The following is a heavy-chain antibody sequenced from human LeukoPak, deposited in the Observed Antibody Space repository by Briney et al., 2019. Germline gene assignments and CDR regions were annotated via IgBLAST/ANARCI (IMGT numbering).Heavy chain of an antibody. CDR2: SSTYNGKT. J-gene: IGHJ4*02. Sequence: ASVKGSCKASGYTFTRYGISGVRQAPGQGGEGMGGSSTYNGKTNYVQRLQGRGTMTTDTSTSTDYMEVRRLRADETAGYYCERLPRNRHYYFHYWPQGPLLPVSS. V-gene: IGHV1-18*01. CDR3: ERLPRNRHYYFHY. D-gene: IGHD1-14*01. CDR1: GYTFTRYG.